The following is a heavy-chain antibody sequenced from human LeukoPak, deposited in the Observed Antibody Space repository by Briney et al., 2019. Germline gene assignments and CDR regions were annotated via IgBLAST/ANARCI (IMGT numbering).Heavy chain of an antibody. CDR2: ISGSGGST. CDR1: GFTFSSYG. Sequence: PGGSLRLSCAASGFTFSSYGMSWVRQAPGKGLEWVSAISGSGGSTYYADSVKGRFTISRDNSKNTLYLQMNSLRAEDTAAYYCAKDRGGIFGVVRRLTYYFDYWGQGTLVTVSS. J-gene: IGHJ4*02. CDR3: AKDRGGIFGVVRRLTYYFDY. V-gene: IGHV3-23*01. D-gene: IGHD3-3*01.